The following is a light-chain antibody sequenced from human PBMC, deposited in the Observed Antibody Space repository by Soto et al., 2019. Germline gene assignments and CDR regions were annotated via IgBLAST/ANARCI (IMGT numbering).Light chain of an antibody. CDR3: QQFRNWPWT. CDR1: QSVSRNS. Sequence: EIVLTQSPGTLSLSVGETATLSCRASQSVSRNSLTWYQQRPGQAPTLLISGASSRATGIPDRFSGSGSGTVFTLNISSLQSEDFAVYYCQQFRNWPWTFGQGTKVDIK. V-gene: IGKV3-20*01. CDR2: GAS. J-gene: IGKJ1*01.